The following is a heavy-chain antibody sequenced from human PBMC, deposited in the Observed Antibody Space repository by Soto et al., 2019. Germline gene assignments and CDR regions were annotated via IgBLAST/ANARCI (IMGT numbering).Heavy chain of an antibody. V-gene: IGHV4-30-2*01. J-gene: IGHJ4*02. CDR3: ARGGGFDSFDY. CDR2: INHLETT. CDR1: GASITYGAYS. D-gene: IGHD3-10*01. Sequence: CTVSGASITYGAYSWSWIRQTPGKGLEWIGYINHLETTFYNPSFESRLTLSIDRTKNQFSLNLKSMSAADRAVYFCARGGGFDSFDYWGQGILVTVSS.